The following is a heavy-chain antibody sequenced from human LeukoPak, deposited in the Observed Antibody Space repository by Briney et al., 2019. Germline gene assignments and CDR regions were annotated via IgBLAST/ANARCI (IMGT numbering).Heavy chain of an antibody. CDR1: GGSISSYY. J-gene: IGHJ4*02. V-gene: IGHV4-59*01. CDR3: ARGDYFGSGLGD. Sequence: PSETLSLTCTVSGGSISSYYWSWIRQPPGKGLDWIGYIYYSGSTNYNPSLKSRVTISVDTSKNQFSLKLSSVTAADTAVYYCARGDYFGSGLGDWGQGTLVTVSS. CDR2: IYYSGST. D-gene: IGHD3-10*01.